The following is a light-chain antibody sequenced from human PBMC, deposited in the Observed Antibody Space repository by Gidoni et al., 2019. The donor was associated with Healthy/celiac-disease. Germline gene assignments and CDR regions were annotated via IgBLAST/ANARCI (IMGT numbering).Light chain of an antibody. CDR3: QQRSNWPPALT. Sequence: DIVLTQSPATLSLSPGESATLSCRASQSVSSYLAWYQQKPGQAPRLRIYDASNRATGIPARFSGSGSGTDFTLTISSLEPEDFAVYYCQQRSNWPPALTFGGXTKVEIK. CDR2: DAS. CDR1: QSVSSY. V-gene: IGKV3-11*01. J-gene: IGKJ4*01.